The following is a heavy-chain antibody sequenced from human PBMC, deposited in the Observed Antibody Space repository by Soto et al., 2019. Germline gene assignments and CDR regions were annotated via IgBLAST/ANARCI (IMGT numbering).Heavy chain of an antibody. J-gene: IGHJ4*02. V-gene: IGHV2-26*01. D-gene: IGHD6-19*01. CDR2: IFSNDEK. CDR3: ARGIAVAGTWFDY. Sequence: XGPTLVNPTEALTLTCTVSGFSLSNARMGVSWIRQPPGKALEWLAHIFSNDEKSYSTSLKSRLTISKDTSKSQVVLTMTNMDPVDTAVYYCARGIAVAGTWFDYWGQGTLVTVSS. CDR1: GFSLSNARMG.